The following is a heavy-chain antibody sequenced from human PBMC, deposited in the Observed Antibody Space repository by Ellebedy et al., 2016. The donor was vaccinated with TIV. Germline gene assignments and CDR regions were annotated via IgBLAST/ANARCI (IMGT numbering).Heavy chain of an antibody. V-gene: IGHV5-51*01. CDR2: IYPGDSDT. CDR3: ARRVVPDVWDYFDY. J-gene: IGHJ4*02. CDR1: GYSFTSYW. Sequence: GESLKISXQGSGYSFTSYWIAWVRQMPGGGLEWMGIIYPGDSDTRYSPSFQGQVTISADKSISTAYLQWSSLKASDTAMYYCARRVVPDVWDYFDYWGQGTLVTVSS. D-gene: IGHD2-2*01.